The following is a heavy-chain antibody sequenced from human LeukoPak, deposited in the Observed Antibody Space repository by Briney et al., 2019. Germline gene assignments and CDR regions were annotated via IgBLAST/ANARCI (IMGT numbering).Heavy chain of an antibody. V-gene: IGHV4-34*01. CDR2: INHSGST. D-gene: IGHD3-10*01. Sequence: SETLSLTCAVYGGSFSGYYWSWIRQPPGKGLEWIGEINHSGSTNYNPSLKSRVTISVDMSKNQFSLKLSSVTAADTAVYYCARKRGYYGSGSYLAFDIWGQGTMVTVSS. CDR1: GGSFSGYY. CDR3: ARKRGYYGSGSYLAFDI. J-gene: IGHJ3*02.